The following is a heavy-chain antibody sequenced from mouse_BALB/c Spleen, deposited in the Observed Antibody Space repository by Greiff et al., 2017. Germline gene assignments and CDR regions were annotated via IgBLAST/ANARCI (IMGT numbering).Heavy chain of an antibody. J-gene: IGHJ4*01. V-gene: IGHV1S137*01. D-gene: IGHD2-4*01. CDR1: GYTFTDYA. Sequence: VQLQQSGAELVRPGVSVKISCKGSGYTFTDYAMHWVKQSHAKSLEWIGVISTYYGDASYNQKFKGKATMTVDKSSSTAYMELARLTSEGSAIYYCARGELRAMDYWGQGTSVTVSS. CDR3: ARGELRAMDY. CDR2: ISTYYGDA.